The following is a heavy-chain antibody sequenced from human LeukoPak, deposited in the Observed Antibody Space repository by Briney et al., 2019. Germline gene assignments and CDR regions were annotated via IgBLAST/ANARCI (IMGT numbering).Heavy chain of an antibody. CDR3: ARDIVGDFDLDY. CDR2: ISVYSGDT. Sequence: ASVKVSCKASGYTFDSHGNSWLRQAPGQGLEWMGWISVYSGDTNYAQKVQGRVTMTTDTSTSTAYMELRSLTSDDTAVYFRARDIVGDFDLDYWGQGTLVTVSS. J-gene: IGHJ4*02. V-gene: IGHV1-18*01. CDR1: GYTFDSHG. D-gene: IGHD2-21*02.